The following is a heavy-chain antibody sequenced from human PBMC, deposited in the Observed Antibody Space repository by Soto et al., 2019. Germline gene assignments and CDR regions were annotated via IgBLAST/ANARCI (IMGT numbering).Heavy chain of an antibody. CDR3: VRAPSGSYPEFDY. CDR1: GFIFRSYT. V-gene: IGHV3-30-3*01. D-gene: IGHD1-26*01. J-gene: IGHJ4*02. Sequence: PGGSLRLSCAASGFIFRSYTMHWVRQAPGKGLEWLGVITYDGSNQYYADSVKGRFTISRDNSRDMLYLQMNSLRPDDTALYYCVRAPSGSYPEFDYWGQGALVTVSS. CDR2: ITYDGSNQ.